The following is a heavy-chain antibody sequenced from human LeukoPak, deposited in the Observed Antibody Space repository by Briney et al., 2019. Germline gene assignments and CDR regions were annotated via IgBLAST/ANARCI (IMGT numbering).Heavy chain of an antibody. Sequence: SETLSLTCTVSGGSISSYYWSWIRQPPGKGLEWIGYIYTSGSTNYNPSLKSRVTISVDTSKNQFSLKLSSVTAAHTAVYYCARLYLDIVVVPAAMMRDFYYYYYMDVWGKGTTVTVSS. J-gene: IGHJ6*03. CDR1: GGSISSYY. CDR3: ARLYLDIVVVPAAMMRDFYYYYYMDV. V-gene: IGHV4-4*09. CDR2: IYTSGST. D-gene: IGHD2-2*03.